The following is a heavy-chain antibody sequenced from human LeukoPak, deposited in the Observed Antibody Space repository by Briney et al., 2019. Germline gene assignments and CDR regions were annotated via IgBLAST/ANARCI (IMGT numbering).Heavy chain of an antibody. V-gene: IGHV3-7*01. J-gene: IGHJ4*02. CDR1: GFSFSSYW. D-gene: IGHD1-1*01. CDR2: IKQDGSEK. Sequence: PGKSLRLSCVASGFSFSSYWMSWVRQAPGKGLEWVANIKQDGSEKYYVDSVKGRVTISRDNAKNSLYLQMNSLRAEDTAVYYCAREGRTSFDCWGQGTLATVSS. CDR3: AREGRTSFDC.